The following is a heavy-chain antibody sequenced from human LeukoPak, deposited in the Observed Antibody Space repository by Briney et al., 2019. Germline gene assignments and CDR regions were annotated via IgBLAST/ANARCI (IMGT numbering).Heavy chain of an antibody. CDR1: GFTFNNYA. Sequence: PGGSLRLSCAASGFTFNNYAMTLVRQAPGKGLEWVSVINGGGSSYYADSVKGRFTVSRDNSKNTLYLQMNSLRDEDTAVYYCAKGQGYNYGDSIDYWGQGTLVTVSS. CDR3: AKGQGYNYGDSIDY. D-gene: IGHD5-18*01. J-gene: IGHJ4*02. V-gene: IGHV3-23*01. CDR2: INGGGSS.